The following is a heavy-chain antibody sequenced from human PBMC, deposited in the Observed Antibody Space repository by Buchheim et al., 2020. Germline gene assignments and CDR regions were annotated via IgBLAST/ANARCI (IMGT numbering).Heavy chain of an antibody. CDR3: ARGIMGSYRWFDP. Sequence: QVQLVQSGAEVKKPGSSVKVSCKASGGTFSSFTISWVRQAPRQGLEWMGRIIPILGIANYAQKFQGRVTITADKSTSTAYMELSSLRSEDTAVYYCARGIMGSYRWFDPWGQGTL. CDR1: GGTFSSFT. J-gene: IGHJ5*02. CDR2: IIPILGIA. D-gene: IGHD1-26*01. V-gene: IGHV1-69*02.